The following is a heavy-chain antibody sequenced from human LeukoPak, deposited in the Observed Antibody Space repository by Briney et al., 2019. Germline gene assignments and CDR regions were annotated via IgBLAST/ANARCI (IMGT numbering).Heavy chain of an antibody. CDR1: GFTFSSYA. J-gene: IGHJ4*02. Sequence: RGSLRLSCAASGFTFSSYAMHWVRQAPGKGLEWVAVISYDGSNKYYADSVKGRFTISRDNSKNTLYLQMNSLRAEDTAVYYCAREKMATIPFDYWGQGTLVTVSS. D-gene: IGHD5-24*01. V-gene: IGHV3-30-3*01. CDR2: ISYDGSNK. CDR3: AREKMATIPFDY.